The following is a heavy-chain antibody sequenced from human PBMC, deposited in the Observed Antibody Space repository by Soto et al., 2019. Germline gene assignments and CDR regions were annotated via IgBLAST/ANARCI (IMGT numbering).Heavy chain of an antibody. Sequence: DVQLLESGGGLVQPGGSLTLSCAASRFTFSDFAMSWVRQAPGKGLEWVSSLGGGETDTYYADSVKGRFTISRDNSKNTLYLQMDSLRDEDTAIYYCAKDAVSYNGKWDWFDSWGQGTLLTVSS. CDR1: RFTFSDFA. V-gene: IGHV3-23*01. CDR2: LGGGETDT. J-gene: IGHJ5*01. D-gene: IGHD1-26*01. CDR3: AKDAVSYNGKWDWFDS.